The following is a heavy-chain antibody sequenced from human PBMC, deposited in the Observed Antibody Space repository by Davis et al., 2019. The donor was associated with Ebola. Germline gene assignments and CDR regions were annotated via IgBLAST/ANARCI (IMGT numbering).Heavy chain of an antibody. Sequence: ASVKVSCKASGYSFTDDGISWVRQAPGQGLEWMGWISTYNGNTNYAQKVQGRITMTTATSTSTAYMELSSLRSEDTAVYYCARGSGYYSELIDYWGQGTLVTVSS. CDR1: GYSFTDDG. J-gene: IGHJ4*02. CDR3: ARGSGYYSELIDY. D-gene: IGHD3-22*01. V-gene: IGHV1-18*01. CDR2: ISTYNGNT.